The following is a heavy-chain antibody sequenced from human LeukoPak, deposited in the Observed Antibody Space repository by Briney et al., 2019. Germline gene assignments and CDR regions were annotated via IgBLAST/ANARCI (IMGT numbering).Heavy chain of an antibody. J-gene: IGHJ4*02. CDR2: ISWNSGSI. V-gene: IGHV3-9*01. Sequence: PGRSLRLSCAASGFTFDDYAMHWVRQAPGKVLEWVSGISWNSGSIGYADSVKGRFTISRDNAKNSLYLQMNSLRAEDTALYYCTKDRTPLIREMATILDYWGRGTLVTVSS. D-gene: IGHD5-24*01. CDR3: TKDRTPLIREMATILDY. CDR1: GFTFDDYA.